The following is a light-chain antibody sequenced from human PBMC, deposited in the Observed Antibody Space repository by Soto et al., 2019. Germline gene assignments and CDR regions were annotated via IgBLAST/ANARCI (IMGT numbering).Light chain of an antibody. Sequence: EIVLTQSPATVSLSPGERVTLSCRASQYVNIYLAWYQQKPGQAPRLLIYDASNRATGVPARFSGSESGTDFTLAISSLESEDFAVYYCQQRANWPLTFGGGTKVEIK. J-gene: IGKJ4*01. CDR2: DAS. CDR1: QYVNIY. CDR3: QQRANWPLT. V-gene: IGKV3-11*01.